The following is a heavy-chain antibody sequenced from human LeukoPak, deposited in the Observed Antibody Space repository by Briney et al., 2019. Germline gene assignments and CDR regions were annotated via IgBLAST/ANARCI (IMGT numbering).Heavy chain of an antibody. Sequence: GGSLRLSCAASGFTFDDYGMSWVRQAPGKGLEWVSGINWNGGNTGYVDSVKGRFTISRDNAKNSLYLQMNSLRVEDTALYYCAREFTEYYYDSSKASYWGQGTLVTVSS. D-gene: IGHD3-22*01. CDR1: GFTFDDYG. CDR2: INWNGGNT. J-gene: IGHJ4*02. V-gene: IGHV3-20*04. CDR3: AREFTEYYYDSSKASY.